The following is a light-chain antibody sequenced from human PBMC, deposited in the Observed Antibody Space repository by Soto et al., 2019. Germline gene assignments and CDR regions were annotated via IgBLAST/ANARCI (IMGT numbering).Light chain of an antibody. CDR3: HQYDTLPLT. J-gene: IGKJ4*01. Sequence: DIQMTQSPSSLSASVGDRFTITCQASQDISNYLNWYQQKPGKSPKLLIYDESNLETGVPSTLSGSGSGKDFTFTISSLQPEDIATYYCHQYDTLPLTFGGVTKVAIK. V-gene: IGKV1-33*01. CDR1: QDISNY. CDR2: DES.